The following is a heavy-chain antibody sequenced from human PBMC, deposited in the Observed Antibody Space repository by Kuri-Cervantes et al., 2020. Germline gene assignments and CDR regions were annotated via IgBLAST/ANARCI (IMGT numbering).Heavy chain of an antibody. CDR2: INPSGGST. D-gene: IGHD3-10*01. Sequence: ASVKVSCKASGYTFTSYYMHWVRQAPGQGLEWMGIINPSGGSTSYSQKFQGRVTMTRDTSTSTVYMELSSLRSEDTAVYYCARASLGGYYFDYWGQGTLVTVSS. CDR1: GYTFTSYY. CDR3: ARASLGGYYFDY. V-gene: IGHV1-46*01. J-gene: IGHJ4*02.